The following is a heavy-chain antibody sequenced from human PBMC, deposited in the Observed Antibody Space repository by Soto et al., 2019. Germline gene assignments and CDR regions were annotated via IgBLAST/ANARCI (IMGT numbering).Heavy chain of an antibody. CDR3: AKTLLLGTMIVVVITTSFDY. J-gene: IGHJ4*02. CDR1: GFTFSSYG. Sequence: PGGSLRLSCAASGFTFSSYGMHWVRQAPGKGLEWVAVISYDGSNKYYADSVKGRFTISRDNSKNTLYLQMNSLRAEDTAVYYSAKTLLLGTMIVVVITTSFDYWGQGTLVPVSS. D-gene: IGHD3-22*01. V-gene: IGHV3-30*18. CDR2: ISYDGSNK.